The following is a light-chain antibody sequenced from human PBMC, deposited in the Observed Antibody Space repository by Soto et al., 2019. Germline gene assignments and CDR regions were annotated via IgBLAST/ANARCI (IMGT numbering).Light chain of an antibody. J-gene: IGKJ2*01. CDR2: DAS. Sequence: DIQMTQSPSSLSASVGDRVTITCQASQDISNYLNWYQQKPGKAPKLLIYDASNLETGVPSRFSGSGSGTDFTFTISSLQPEDIATYYCQQYDNPMYTFDQGTKLEIK. V-gene: IGKV1-33*01. CDR3: QQYDNPMYT. CDR1: QDISNY.